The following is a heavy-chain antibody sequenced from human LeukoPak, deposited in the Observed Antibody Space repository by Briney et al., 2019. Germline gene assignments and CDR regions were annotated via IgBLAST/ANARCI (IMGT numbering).Heavy chain of an antibody. J-gene: IGHJ3*01. Sequence: SETLSLTCAVYGGPFSGYYWSWIRQPPGKGLEWIGEINHSGSTNYNPSLRSRVTISVDTSKNQFSLKFTSMTAADTAVYYCAHFKGGSFDFWGQGTMVTVSS. CDR2: INHSGST. V-gene: IGHV4-34*01. D-gene: IGHD1-26*01. CDR3: AHFKGGSFDF. CDR1: GGPFSGYY.